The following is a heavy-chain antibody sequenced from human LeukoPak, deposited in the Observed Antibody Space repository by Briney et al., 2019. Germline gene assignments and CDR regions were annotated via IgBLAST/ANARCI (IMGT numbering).Heavy chain of an antibody. Sequence: GGSLEIFCKGSGYSFTSYWIGWVRQMPGKGLEWMGIINPGDSDTRYSPSFQGQVTISADKSISTAYLQWSSLKASDTAMYYCARPSTPDWNAFDIWGQGTMVTVSS. CDR3: ARPSTPDWNAFDI. D-gene: IGHD1-14*01. CDR2: INPGDSDT. CDR1: GYSFTSYW. J-gene: IGHJ3*02. V-gene: IGHV5-51*01.